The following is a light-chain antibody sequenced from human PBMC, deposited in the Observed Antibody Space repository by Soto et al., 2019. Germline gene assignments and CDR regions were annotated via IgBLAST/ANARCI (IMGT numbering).Light chain of an antibody. CDR2: DAS. CDR3: QQYGSSIT. Sequence: EIVLPQSPGTLSLSPGQRVTLSCRASQSVSSSYLAWYQQKPGLAPRLVIYDASNRATGIPDRFSGSGSGTDFTLTISRLEPEDFAVYYCQQYGSSITFGQGTRLEIK. CDR1: QSVSSSY. V-gene: IGKV3D-20*01. J-gene: IGKJ5*01.